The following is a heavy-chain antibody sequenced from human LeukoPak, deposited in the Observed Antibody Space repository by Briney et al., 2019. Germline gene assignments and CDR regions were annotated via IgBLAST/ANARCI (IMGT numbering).Heavy chain of an antibody. V-gene: IGHV3-23*01. Sequence: PGGSLRLSCAASGFTFSSYAMSWVGQAPGKWLEWVSAISGSGGSTYYADSVKGRFTISRDNSKNTLYLQMNSLRAEDTAVYYCAKGGGYSGYDPTKGVDSFDYWGQGTLVTVSS. CDR3: AKGGGYSGYDPTKGVDSFDY. D-gene: IGHD5-12*01. CDR2: ISGSGGST. CDR1: GFTFSSYA. J-gene: IGHJ4*02.